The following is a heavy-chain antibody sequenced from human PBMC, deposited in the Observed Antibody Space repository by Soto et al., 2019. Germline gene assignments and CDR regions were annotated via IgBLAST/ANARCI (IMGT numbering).Heavy chain of an antibody. V-gene: IGHV1-18*01. J-gene: IGHJ6*02. CDR2: ISAYNGNT. D-gene: IGHD2-15*01. CDR1: GYTFTSYG. CDR3: AREGYCSGGSCYTDYYYYYYGMDV. Sequence: QVQLVQSGAEVKKPGASVKVSCKASGYTFTSYGISWVRQAPGQGLEWMGWISAYNGNTNYAQKLQGRVTMTTDTFTSTAYMELRSLRSDDTAVYYCAREGYCSGGSCYTDYYYYYYGMDVWGQGTTVTVSS.